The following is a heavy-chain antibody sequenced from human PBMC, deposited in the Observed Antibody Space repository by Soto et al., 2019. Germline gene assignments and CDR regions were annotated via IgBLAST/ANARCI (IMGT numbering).Heavy chain of an antibody. CDR2: IYWDDDK. D-gene: IGHD6-19*01. CDR1: GFSLSSTRVA. Sequence: QITLKESGPTLVKPTQTLTLTCTFSGFSLSSTRVAVGWIRQPPGKALEWLALIYWDDDKRYSPFLKSRLTITKDTSKNQVVLTITNMDPVDTATYYCAHSVVAGLGYYFAYWGQGTLVTVSS. J-gene: IGHJ4*02. V-gene: IGHV2-5*02. CDR3: AHSVVAGLGYYFAY.